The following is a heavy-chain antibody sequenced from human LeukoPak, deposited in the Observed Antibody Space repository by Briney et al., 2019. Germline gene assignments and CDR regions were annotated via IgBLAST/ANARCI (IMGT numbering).Heavy chain of an antibody. CDR1: GGSFSGYY. D-gene: IGHD3-22*01. Sequence: SETLSLTCAVYGGSFSGYYWSWIRQPPGKGLEWLGEINHSGSTNYNPSLKSRVTISVDTSKNQFSLKLSSVTGADTAVYYCASAGASSGYSPLHYWGQGTLVTVSS. CDR2: INHSGST. CDR3: ASAGASSGYSPLHY. V-gene: IGHV4-34*01. J-gene: IGHJ4*02.